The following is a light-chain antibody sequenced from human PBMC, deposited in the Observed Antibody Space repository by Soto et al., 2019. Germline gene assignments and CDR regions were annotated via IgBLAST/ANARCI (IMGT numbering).Light chain of an antibody. Sequence: DIQMTQSPSILSASVGDRVTITYRASQSISSWLAWYQQRPGKAPNLLIHTASTLKSGVPSRFSANGSGTEFTLTISSLQPDDFAVYYCQHYDFSSGLTFGGGTRVEI. CDR3: QHYDFSSGLT. CDR1: QSISSW. CDR2: TAS. J-gene: IGKJ4*01. V-gene: IGKV1-5*03.